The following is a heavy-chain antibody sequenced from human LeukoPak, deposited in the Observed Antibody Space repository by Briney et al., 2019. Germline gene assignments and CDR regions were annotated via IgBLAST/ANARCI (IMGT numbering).Heavy chain of an antibody. CDR3: GRSENYYYDRSGPDY. V-gene: IGHV3-53*01. J-gene: IGHJ4*02. D-gene: IGHD3-22*01. CDR1: GFTVSSNY. CDR2: IYSGGST. Sequence: GGSLRLSCAASGFTVSSNYMSWVRQAPGKGLEGVSVIYSGGSTYYADSVKGRFTISRDSSKNTLYLQMSNLRVEDTAVYYCGRSENYYYDRSGPDYWGQGTLVTVSS.